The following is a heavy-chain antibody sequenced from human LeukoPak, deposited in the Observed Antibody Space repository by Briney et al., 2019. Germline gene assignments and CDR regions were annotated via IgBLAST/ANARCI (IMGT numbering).Heavy chain of an antibody. CDR1: GGSVSSGSYY. CDR2: IYYSGST. V-gene: IGHV4-61*01. J-gene: IGHJ4*02. CDR3: ARVSYSGYDFDY. Sequence: PSETLSLTCTVSGGSVSSGSYYSSWIRQPPGKGLEWIGYIYYSGSTNYNPSLKSRVTISVDTSKNQFSLKLSSVTAADTAVYYCARVSYSGYDFDYWGQGTLVTVSS. D-gene: IGHD5-12*01.